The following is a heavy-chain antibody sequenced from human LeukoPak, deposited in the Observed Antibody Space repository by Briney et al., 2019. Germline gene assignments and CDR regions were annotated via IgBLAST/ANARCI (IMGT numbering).Heavy chain of an antibody. CDR1: GFTFSSYW. V-gene: IGHV3-7*03. Sequence: GGSLRLSCAASGFTFSSYWMNWVRQAPGKGLEWVANIKQDGSEIYYVDSVKGRFTISRDNAKNSLYLQMNSLRAKDSAVYYCVRAMDVWGQGTTVTVSS. CDR3: VRAMDV. CDR2: IKQDGSEI. J-gene: IGHJ6*02.